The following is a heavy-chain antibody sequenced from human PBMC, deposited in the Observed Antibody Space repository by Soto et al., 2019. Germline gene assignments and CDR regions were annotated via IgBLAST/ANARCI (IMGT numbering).Heavy chain of an antibody. J-gene: IGHJ4*02. V-gene: IGHV3-23*01. CDR2: ISGSTGTT. CDR1: EFKFNHYA. CDR3: AKVIVLGASTLEY. Sequence: EQVLESGGGLVQPGGSLRLSCEASEFKFNHYAMAWVRQTPRKGMEWVSVISGSTGTTYYADSVKGRFTISRDNSKNTVYLQMNRLRVEDTSLYSCAKVIVLGASTLEYWGPGTRVTVSS. D-gene: IGHD6-6*01.